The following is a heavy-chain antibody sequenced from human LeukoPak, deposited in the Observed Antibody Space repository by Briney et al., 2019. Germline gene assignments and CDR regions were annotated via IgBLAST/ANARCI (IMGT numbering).Heavy chain of an antibody. V-gene: IGHV4-38-2*02. CDR1: GYSISSGYC. CDR2: IYYSGST. D-gene: IGHD5-12*01. J-gene: IGHJ4*02. CDR3: ARDVDIVATSGAIDY. Sequence: SETLSLTCTVSGYSISSGYCWGWIRQPPGKGLEWIGSIYYSGSTYYNPSPKSRVTISVDTSKNQFSLKLSSVTAADTAVYYCARDVDIVATSGAIDYWGQGTLVTVSS.